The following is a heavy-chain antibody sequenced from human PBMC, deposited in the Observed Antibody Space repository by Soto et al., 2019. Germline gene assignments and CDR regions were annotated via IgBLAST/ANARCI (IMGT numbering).Heavy chain of an antibody. Sequence: EVQLLESGGGLVQRGGSLRLCCAASGFTVNSYVMSWVRQAPGKGLEWVSGISGSGSDTYYADSVKGRFTISRDNSKNTLYLQMNSLRAEDTALYYCTKNGSSGGSGPNWFDPCCQGTLVTVSS. CDR3: TKNGSSGGSGPNWFDP. D-gene: IGHD2-15*01. CDR1: GFTVNSYV. J-gene: IGHJ5*02. CDR2: ISGSGSDT. V-gene: IGHV3-23*01.